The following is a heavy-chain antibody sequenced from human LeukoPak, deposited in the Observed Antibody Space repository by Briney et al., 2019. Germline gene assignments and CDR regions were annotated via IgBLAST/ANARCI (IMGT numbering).Heavy chain of an antibody. CDR3: ARLKAVAGTAYYFDY. V-gene: IGHV3-23*01. J-gene: IGHJ4*02. CDR2: IIPSGHTT. Sequence: PGGSLRLSCAASGFTFSSHGMNWVRQAPGKGLEWVSGIIPSGHTTYYADSVKGRFTISRDNSKNTLYLQMNSLRAEDTAVYYCARLKAVAGTAYYFDYWGEGTLVTVSS. D-gene: IGHD6-19*01. CDR1: GFTFSSHG.